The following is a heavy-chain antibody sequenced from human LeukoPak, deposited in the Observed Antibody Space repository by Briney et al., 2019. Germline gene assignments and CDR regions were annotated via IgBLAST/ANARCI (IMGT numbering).Heavy chain of an antibody. D-gene: IGHD3-10*01. CDR1: GYTFTGYY. CDR2: INPNSGGT. V-gene: IGHV1-2*02. Sequence: ASVKVSCKASGYTFTGYYMHWVRQAPGQGLEWMGWINPNSGGTNYAQKFQGRVTMTRDTSISTAYMELSRLRSDDTAVYYCARDQSDYYGSGSYPSYWGQGTLVTVSS. J-gene: IGHJ4*02. CDR3: ARDQSDYYGSGSYPSY.